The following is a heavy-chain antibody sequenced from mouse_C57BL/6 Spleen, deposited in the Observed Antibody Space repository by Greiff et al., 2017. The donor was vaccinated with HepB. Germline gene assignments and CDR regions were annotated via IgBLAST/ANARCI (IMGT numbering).Heavy chain of an antibody. V-gene: IGHV3-6*01. CDR2: ISYDGSN. CDR3: ARQSYGRGSFYAMDY. CDR1: GYSITSGYY. Sequence: VQLQQSGPGLVKPSQSLSLTCSVTGYSITSGYYWNWIRQFPGNKLEWMGYISYDGSNNYNPSLKNRISITRDTSKNQFFLKLNSVTTEDTATYYCARQSYGRGSFYAMDYWGQGTSVTVSS. D-gene: IGHD1-1*01. J-gene: IGHJ4*01.